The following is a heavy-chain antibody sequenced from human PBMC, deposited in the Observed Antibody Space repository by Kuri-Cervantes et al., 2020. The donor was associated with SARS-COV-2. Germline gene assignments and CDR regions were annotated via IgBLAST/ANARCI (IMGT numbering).Heavy chain of an antibody. Sequence: ASVKVSCKASGYTFTSYYMHWVRQAPGQGLEWMGWMNPNSGNTGYAQKFQGRVTITADKSTSTAYMALSSLSSEDTAVYYCARVCYDSSGYDIAPLAFAFDIWGQGTMVTVSS. CDR3: ARVCYDSSGYDIAPLAFAFDI. J-gene: IGHJ3*02. CDR2: MNPNSGNT. CDR1: GYTFTSYY. D-gene: IGHD3-22*01. V-gene: IGHV1-8*03.